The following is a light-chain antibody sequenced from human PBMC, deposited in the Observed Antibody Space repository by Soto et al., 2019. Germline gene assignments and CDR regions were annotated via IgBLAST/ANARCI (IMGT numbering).Light chain of an antibody. J-gene: IGKJ2*01. CDR3: QQYYSIPFT. CDR1: QSVLYNSNNKNH. V-gene: IGKV4-1*01. Sequence: DFVMTQAPDSLAVSLGERATINCKSSQSVLYNSNNKNHLGWFQQKPGHPPKLLIYGASFRPSGVPDRFSGSGSGPDFTLPISSMQAEDVAVYYCQQYYSIPFTFGQGTKLEI. CDR2: GAS.